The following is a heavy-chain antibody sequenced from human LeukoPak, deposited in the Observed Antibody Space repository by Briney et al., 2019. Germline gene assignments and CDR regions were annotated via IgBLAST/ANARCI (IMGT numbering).Heavy chain of an antibody. V-gene: IGHV4-59*01. CDR2: IYYSGST. J-gene: IGHJ4*02. CDR1: GGSISSYY. Sequence: SETLSLTCTVSGGSISSYYWSWIRQPPGKGLEWIGYIYYSGSTNYNPSLKSRVTISVDTSKNQFSLKLSSVTAADTAVYHCARLRYYFDYWGQGTLVTVSS. CDR3: ARLRYYFDY.